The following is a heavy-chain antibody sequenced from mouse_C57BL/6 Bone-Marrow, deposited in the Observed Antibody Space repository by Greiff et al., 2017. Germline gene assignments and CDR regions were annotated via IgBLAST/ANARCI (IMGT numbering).Heavy chain of an antibody. J-gene: IGHJ2*01. CDR3: ARDKTTVVAYYFDY. Sequence: EVKLVESGPCLVKPSQSLSLTCSVTGYSITSGYYWNCLRQFPGNKLEWMGYINYDGSNNYNTPLKNRISITRYTSKNQFFLKLNSVTTEDTATDYCARDKTTVVAYYFDYWGQGTTLTVSA. D-gene: IGHD1-1*01. CDR2: INYDGSN. CDR1: GYSITSGYY. V-gene: IGHV3-6*01.